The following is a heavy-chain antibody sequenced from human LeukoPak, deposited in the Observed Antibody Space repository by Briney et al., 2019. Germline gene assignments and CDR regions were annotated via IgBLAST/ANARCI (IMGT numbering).Heavy chain of an antibody. CDR2: ISYSGSI. D-gene: IGHD1-26*01. Sequence: KPSETLSLTCIVSGGSISSSSYFWGWIRQPPGKGLEWIESISYSGSIYYNASLKSRVSISVDTSKNHFSLKLSSVTAADAAVYYCARLTRLSGGSYYGVLDYWGQGTLVTVSS. J-gene: IGHJ4*02. CDR1: GGSISSSSYF. CDR3: ARLTRLSGGSYYGVLDY. V-gene: IGHV4-39*02.